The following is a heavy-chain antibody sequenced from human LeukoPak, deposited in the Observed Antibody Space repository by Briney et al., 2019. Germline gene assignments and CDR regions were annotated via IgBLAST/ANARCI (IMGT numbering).Heavy chain of an antibody. D-gene: IGHD2-2*01. CDR3: ARASRRIYCSSTSCYYFDY. CDR1: GYTFTSYD. Sequence: GASVKVCCKASGYTFTSYDINWVRQATGQGLEWMGWMNPNSGNTGYAQKFQGRVTITRNTSISTAYMELSSLRSEDTAVYYCARASRRIYCSSTSCYYFDYWGQGTLVTVSS. CDR2: MNPNSGNT. J-gene: IGHJ4*02. V-gene: IGHV1-8*03.